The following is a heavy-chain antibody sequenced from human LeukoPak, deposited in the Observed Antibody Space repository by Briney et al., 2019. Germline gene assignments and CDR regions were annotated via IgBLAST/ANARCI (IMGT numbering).Heavy chain of an antibody. CDR1: GYSFTTYG. CDR2: ISANNNNT. V-gene: IGHV1-18*01. D-gene: IGHD3-16*02. Sequence: ASVKVSCKASGYSFTTYGISWVRQAPGQGLEWMGWISANNNNTDNVQKLQGRVTMTTDTSTSTAYMELRSLRSDDTAVYYCARGPYDYVWGSYRYIPYFDYWGQGTLVTVSS. J-gene: IGHJ4*02. CDR3: ARGPYDYVWGSYRYIPYFDY.